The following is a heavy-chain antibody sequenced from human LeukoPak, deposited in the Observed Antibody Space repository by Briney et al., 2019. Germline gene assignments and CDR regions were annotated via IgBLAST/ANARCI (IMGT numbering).Heavy chain of an antibody. CDR2: IYYSGST. J-gene: IGHJ4*02. CDR1: GGSISSYY. D-gene: IGHD3-10*01. CDR3: ARASQYGSGSHLDY. Sequence: PSETLSLTCTVSGGSISSYYWSWIRQPPGKGLEWIGYIYYSGSTNYNPSLKSRVTISVDTSKNQFSPKLSSVTAADTAVYYCARASQYGSGSHLDYWGQGTLVTVSS. V-gene: IGHV4-59*01.